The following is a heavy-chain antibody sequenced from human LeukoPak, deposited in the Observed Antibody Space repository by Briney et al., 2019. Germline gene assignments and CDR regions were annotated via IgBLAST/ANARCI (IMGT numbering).Heavy chain of an antibody. Sequence: AGGSLRLSCAASGFTFSSYAMPWVRQAPGKGLEWVAVISYDGSNKYYADSVKGRFTISRDNSKNTLYLQMNSLRAEDTAVYYCARAFNNRRQTALRDYWGQGTLVTVSS. CDR1: GFTFSSYA. V-gene: IGHV3-30*04. D-gene: IGHD1/OR15-1a*01. J-gene: IGHJ4*02. CDR3: ARAFNNRRQTALRDY. CDR2: ISYDGSNK.